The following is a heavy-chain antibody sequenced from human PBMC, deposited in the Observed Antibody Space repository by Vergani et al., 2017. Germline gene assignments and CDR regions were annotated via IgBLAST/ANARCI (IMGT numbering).Heavy chain of an antibody. Sequence: QVQLQESGPGLVKPSQTLSLPFPVSCGPIRRLCYYLSSIRPHPGKGLEWIGYIYSSCSTYYNPSLKSRVTISVDTSKNQFSLKLSSVTAADTAVYYCARYVRAIFGVYCIDYWGQGTLVTVSS. CDR3: ARYVRAIFGVYCIDY. CDR1: CGPIRRLCYY. CDR2: IYSSCST. J-gene: IGHJ4*02. D-gene: IGHD3-3*01. V-gene: IGHV4-31*03.